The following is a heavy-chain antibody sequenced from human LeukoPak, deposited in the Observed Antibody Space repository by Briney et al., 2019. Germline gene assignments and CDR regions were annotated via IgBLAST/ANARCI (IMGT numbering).Heavy chain of an antibody. CDR3: ASFPPGPNNPDGC. D-gene: IGHD1/OR15-1a*01. CDR2: IKYDGDEK. V-gene: IGHV3-7*01. J-gene: IGHJ4*02. CDR1: GFIFSTYW. Sequence: PGGSLRLSCAASGFIFSTYWMTWVRQAPGKGLEWVATIKYDGDEKFYVDSVTGRFTISRDNAKNSLYLQMSSLRAEDTAVYYCASFPPGPNNPDGCWAQGPLVPVSS.